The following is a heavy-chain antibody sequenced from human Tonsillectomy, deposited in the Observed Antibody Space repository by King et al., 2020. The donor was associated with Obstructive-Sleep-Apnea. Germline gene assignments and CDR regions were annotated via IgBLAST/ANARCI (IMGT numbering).Heavy chain of an antibody. J-gene: IGHJ4*02. CDR1: GFTFSSYS. D-gene: IGHD5-12*01. V-gene: IGHV3-21*01. CDR3: ARDTSGYSGEGYYFDY. CDR2: ISRSSSYI. Sequence: VQLVESGGGLVKPGGSLRLSCAASGFTFSSYSMNWVRQAPGKGLEWVSSISRSSSYIYYADSVKGRFTISRDNAKNSLYLQMNSLRAEDTAVYYCARDTSGYSGEGYYFDYWGQGTLVTVSS.